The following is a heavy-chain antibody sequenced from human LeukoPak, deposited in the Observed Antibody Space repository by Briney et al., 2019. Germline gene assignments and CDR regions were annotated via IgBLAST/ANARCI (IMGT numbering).Heavy chain of an antibody. J-gene: IGHJ4*02. V-gene: IGHV1-69*01. CDR3: ARNGRGYSYGYYFDY. CDR1: GGTISSYA. D-gene: IGHD5-18*01. CDR2: IIPIFGTA. Sequence: SVKVSCKASGGTISSYAISWVRQAPGQGLEWMGGIIPIFGTANYAQKFQGRVTITADESTSTAYMELSSLRSEDTAVYYCARNGRGYSYGYYFDYWGQGTLVTVSS.